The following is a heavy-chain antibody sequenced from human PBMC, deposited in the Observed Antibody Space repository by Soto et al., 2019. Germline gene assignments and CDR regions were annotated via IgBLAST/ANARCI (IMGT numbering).Heavy chain of an antibody. D-gene: IGHD2-15*01. Sequence: ASVKVSCKASGYTFTGYYMHWVRQAPGQGLEWMGWINPNSGGTNYAQKFQGWVTMTRDTSISTAYMELSRLRSDDTAVYYCARFGRFCGGGSCYSTAEYFQHWGQGTLVTVSS. V-gene: IGHV1-2*04. CDR1: GYTFTGYY. CDR2: INPNSGGT. J-gene: IGHJ1*01. CDR3: ARFGRFCGGGSCYSTAEYFQH.